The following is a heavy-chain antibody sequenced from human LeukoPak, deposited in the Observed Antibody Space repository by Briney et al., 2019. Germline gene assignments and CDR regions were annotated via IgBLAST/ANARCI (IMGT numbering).Heavy chain of an antibody. Sequence: PGGSLRLSCAASGFTFDDSAMHWVRQAPGKGLEWVAVLWYDGSHEYYADSVKGRFTISRDNSKNTLYLQMNSLRAEDTAVYYCARDGGYGDYIGNLDYWGQGTLVTVSS. J-gene: IGHJ4*02. CDR3: ARDGGYGDYIGNLDY. CDR2: LWYDGSHE. D-gene: IGHD4-17*01. V-gene: IGHV3-33*08. CDR1: GFTFDDSA.